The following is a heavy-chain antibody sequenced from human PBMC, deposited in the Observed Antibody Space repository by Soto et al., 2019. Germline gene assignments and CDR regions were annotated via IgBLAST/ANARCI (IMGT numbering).Heavy chain of an antibody. CDR3: AKPPSSGSNGY. V-gene: IGHV3-23*01. J-gene: IGHJ4*02. CDR2: ISGSGGST. CDR1: GFIFSSYA. D-gene: IGHD1-26*01. Sequence: EVQLLESGGGLVQPGGSLRLSCAASGFIFSSYAMSWVRQAPGKGLEWVSAISGSGGSTYYADSVKGRFNISRDNSKNTLYLQMNSLRAEDTAVYYCAKPPSSGSNGYWGQGTLVTVSS.